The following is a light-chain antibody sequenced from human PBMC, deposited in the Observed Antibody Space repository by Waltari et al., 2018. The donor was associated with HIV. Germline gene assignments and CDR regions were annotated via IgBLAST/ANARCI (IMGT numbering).Light chain of an antibody. CDR2: GRN. V-gene: IGLV3-19*01. CDR3: NSRDSGANHYV. CDR1: SLRSYY. J-gene: IGLJ1*01. Sequence: SSELTQDPAVSVALGQTVRITCQGNSLRSYYARWYQQKPGQAPVVVIYGRNKRPSGIPDRFSGSTSGNTASLTITGAQAEDEAHYYCNSRDSGANHYVFGSGTKVTVL.